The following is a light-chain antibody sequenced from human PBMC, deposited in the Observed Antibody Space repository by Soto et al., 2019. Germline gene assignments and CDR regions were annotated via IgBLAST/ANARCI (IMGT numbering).Light chain of an antibody. V-gene: IGKV1-12*01. CDR3: QQSNSFPLT. Sequence: DIQMTQSPSSVSASVGDRVTITCRASQGISSRLAWYQQKPGKAPNLLIYAASSLQSGVPSRFSGSGSDTDFTLTIGSLQPEGFATYYCQQSNSFPLTFSGGTKVEIK. CDR2: AAS. CDR1: QGISSR. J-gene: IGKJ4*01.